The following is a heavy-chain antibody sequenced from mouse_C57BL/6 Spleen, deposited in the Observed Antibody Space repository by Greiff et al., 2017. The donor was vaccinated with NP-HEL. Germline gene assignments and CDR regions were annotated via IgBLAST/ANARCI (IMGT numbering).Heavy chain of an antibody. CDR2: INPGSGGT. CDR3: ARSNYGSSYGFAY. D-gene: IGHD1-1*01. J-gene: IGHJ3*01. CDR1: GYAFPTYL. Sequence: VQLQQSGAELVRPGTSVKVSCKASGYAFPTYLIEWVKQRPGQGLEWIGVINPGSGGTNYNEKFKGKATLTADKSSSTAYMQLSSLTSEDSAVYFCARSNYGSSYGFAYWGQGTLVTVSA. V-gene: IGHV1-54*01.